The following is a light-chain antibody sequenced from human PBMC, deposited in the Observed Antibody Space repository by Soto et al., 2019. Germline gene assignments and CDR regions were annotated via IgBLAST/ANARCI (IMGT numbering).Light chain of an antibody. CDR2: WAS. CDR1: QSVFYTSDNKNY. CDR3: QQYYSTPPYT. Sequence: DIVMTQSPDSLAVSLGERATINCKSSQSVFYTSDNKNYLAWYQQRPGQPPKLLIYWASTRESGVPDRFSGSGSGTDFTLTISSLQAEDLAVYYCQQYYSTPPYTFGQGTKLEIK. V-gene: IGKV4-1*01. J-gene: IGKJ2*01.